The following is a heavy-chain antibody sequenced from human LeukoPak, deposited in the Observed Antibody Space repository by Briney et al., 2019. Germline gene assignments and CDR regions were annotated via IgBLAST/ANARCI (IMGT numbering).Heavy chain of an antibody. V-gene: IGHV4-59*01. CDR1: GGSISSNY. Sequence: SETLSLTCIVSGGSISSNYWNWIRQPPGKGLEWIGNIYYSGSTYYNPSLISRVTISVDRSRNQFSLNLTSSTAADTAVYYCATSPKFGVVSDWGQGTLVTVSS. J-gene: IGHJ4*02. CDR3: ATSPKFGVVSD. D-gene: IGHD3-3*01. CDR2: IYYSGST.